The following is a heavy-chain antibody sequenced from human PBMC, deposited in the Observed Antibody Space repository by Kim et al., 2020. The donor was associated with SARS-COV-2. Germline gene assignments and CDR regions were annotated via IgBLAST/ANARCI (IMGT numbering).Heavy chain of an antibody. CDR3: ARDCMDV. J-gene: IGHJ6*02. V-gene: IGHV3-7*01. Sequence: DGSEKYYVRSVTGRFTISRDNTKNSLYLQMNSLSAEETAVYYCARDCMDVWGQGTTVTVSS. CDR2: DGSEK.